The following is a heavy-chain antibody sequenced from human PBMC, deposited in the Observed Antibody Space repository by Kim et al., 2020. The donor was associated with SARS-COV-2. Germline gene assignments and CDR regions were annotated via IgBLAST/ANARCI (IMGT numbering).Heavy chain of an antibody. Sequence: GGSLRLSCAASGFTFSNAWMSWVRQAPGKGLEWVGRIKSKTDGGTTDYAAPVKGRFTISRDDSKNTLYLQMNSLKTEDTAVYYCTTDTVSVGATTGSYWGQGTLVTVSS. CDR2: IKSKTDGGTT. CDR1: GFTFSNAW. CDR3: TTDTVSVGATTGSY. V-gene: IGHV3-15*01. J-gene: IGHJ4*02. D-gene: IGHD1-26*01.